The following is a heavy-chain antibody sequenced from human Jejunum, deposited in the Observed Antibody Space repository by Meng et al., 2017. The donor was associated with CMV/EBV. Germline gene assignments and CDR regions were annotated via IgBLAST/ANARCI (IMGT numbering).Heavy chain of an antibody. J-gene: IGHJ4*02. CDR3: AKGYGNSFEY. CDR1: GGSFTTYY. D-gene: IGHD3-16*01. V-gene: IGHV4-4*07. CDR2: IITSGST. Sequence: QVPLQVSGTGVGKPSETLSLACTVSGGSFTTYYWSWIRQRAGKGLEWIGRIITSGSTNYNPSLRSRVIMSVDTSKNQFFLKLRSVTAADTAVYFCAKGYGNSFEYWGQGSLVTVSS.